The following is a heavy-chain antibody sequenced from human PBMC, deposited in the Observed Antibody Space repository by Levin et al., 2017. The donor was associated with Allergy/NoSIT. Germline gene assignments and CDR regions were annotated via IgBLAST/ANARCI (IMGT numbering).Heavy chain of an antibody. CDR3: ARSQTTVTTFYTD. J-gene: IGHJ4*02. CDR2: ISYDGSNK. V-gene: IGHV3-30*04. D-gene: IGHD4-17*01. Sequence: PGESLKISCAASGFTFSSYAMHWVRQAPGKGLEWVAVISYDGSNKYYADSVKGRFTISRDNSKNTLYLQMNSLRAEDTAVYYCARSQTTVTTFYTDWGQGTLVTVSS. CDR1: GFTFSSYA.